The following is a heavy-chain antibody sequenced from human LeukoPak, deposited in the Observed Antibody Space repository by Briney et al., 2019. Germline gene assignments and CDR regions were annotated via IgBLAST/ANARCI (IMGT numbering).Heavy chain of an antibody. CDR1: GFTFSSYW. V-gene: IGHV3-7*01. CDR2: IKQDGSEK. CDR3: AKDRGSSSWYGLDY. Sequence: GGSLGLSCAASGFTFSSYWMTWVRQAPGKGLEWVANIKQDGSEKYYVDSVKGRFTISRDNAKKSLYLQMNSLRAEDTAVYYCAKDRGSSSWYGLDYWGQGTLVTVSS. D-gene: IGHD6-13*01. J-gene: IGHJ4*02.